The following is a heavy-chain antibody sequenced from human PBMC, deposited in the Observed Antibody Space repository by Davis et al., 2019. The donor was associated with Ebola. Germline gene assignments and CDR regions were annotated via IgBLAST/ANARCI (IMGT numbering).Heavy chain of an antibody. CDR2: ISYDGSNK. CDR3: ARDIGYRSGGSCYSTAYFDY. V-gene: IGHV3-30*03. Sequence: GESLKISCAASGFTFSSYGMHWVRQAPGKGLEWVAVISYDGSNKYYADSVKGRFTISRDNSKNTLYLQMNSLRAEDTAVYYCARDIGYRSGGSCYSTAYFDYWGQGTLVTVSS. CDR1: GFTFSSYG. J-gene: IGHJ4*02. D-gene: IGHD2-15*01.